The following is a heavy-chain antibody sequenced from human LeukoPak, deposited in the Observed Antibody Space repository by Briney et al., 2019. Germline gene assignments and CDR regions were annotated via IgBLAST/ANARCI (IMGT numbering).Heavy chain of an antibody. CDR1: GGSISSYY. J-gene: IGHJ4*02. V-gene: IGHV4-34*01. CDR3: ARGGVAGTGRRYFDY. CDR2: INHSGST. Sequence: PSETLSLTCTVSGGSISSYYWSWIRQPPGKGLEWIGEINHSGSTNYNPSLKSRVTISVDTSKNQFSLKLSSVTAADTAVYYCARGGVAGTGRRYFDYWGQGTLVTVSS. D-gene: IGHD6-19*01.